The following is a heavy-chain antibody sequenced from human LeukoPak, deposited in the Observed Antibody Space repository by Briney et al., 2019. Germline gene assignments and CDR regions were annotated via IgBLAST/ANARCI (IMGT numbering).Heavy chain of an antibody. Sequence: PGGSLRLSCEASGFTFSNYAMGWVRQAPGKGLEWVSAISGSGDGTYYAGSVKGRFTISRDNSKNTLYLQMNSLRAEDTAVYYCAKATYDYVWGSYRQIPFDYWGQGTLVTVSS. CDR1: GFTFSNYA. CDR3: AKATYDYVWGSYRQIPFDY. V-gene: IGHV3-23*01. J-gene: IGHJ4*02. D-gene: IGHD3-16*02. CDR2: ISGSGDGT.